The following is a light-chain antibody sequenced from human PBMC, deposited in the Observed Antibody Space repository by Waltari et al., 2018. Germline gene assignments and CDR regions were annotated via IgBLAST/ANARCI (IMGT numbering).Light chain of an antibody. CDR1: QSISSW. CDR2: DAS. J-gene: IGKJ1*01. Sequence: DIQMTQSPSTLSASVGDRVTITCRASQSISSWLAWYQQKPGKAPKLLIYDASSLESEVQSRFSGSGSGTEFTLTISSLQPDDFATYYCQQYNSYSPTFGQGTKVEIK. V-gene: IGKV1-5*01. CDR3: QQYNSYSPT.